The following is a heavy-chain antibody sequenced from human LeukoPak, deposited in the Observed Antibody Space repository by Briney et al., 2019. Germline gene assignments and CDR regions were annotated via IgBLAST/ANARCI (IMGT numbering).Heavy chain of an antibody. Sequence: GGSLRLSCAPSGFTFSSYWLSWVRQPPGKGLEWVANIKQDGSEKYYVDSVKGRFTISRDNAKNSLYLQMNSLRADDTAVYYCARKAYGLDVWGKGTTVTVSS. CDR2: IKQDGSEK. J-gene: IGHJ6*04. CDR3: ARKAYGLDV. CDR1: GFTFSSYW. V-gene: IGHV3-7*03.